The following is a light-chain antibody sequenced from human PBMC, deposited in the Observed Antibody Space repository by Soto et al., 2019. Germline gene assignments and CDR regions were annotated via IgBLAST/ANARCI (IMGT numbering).Light chain of an antibody. CDR3: QQYNSYSPVT. V-gene: IGKV1-5*03. Sequence: DIQMTQAPSTLSASVGDRVTITCRASQSISSWLAWYQQKPGKAPKLLIYKASSLESGVPSRFSGSGSGTEFTLTMSSLQPDDFATYYCQQYNSYSPVTFGVGTKWDIK. J-gene: IGKJ4*01. CDR2: KAS. CDR1: QSISSW.